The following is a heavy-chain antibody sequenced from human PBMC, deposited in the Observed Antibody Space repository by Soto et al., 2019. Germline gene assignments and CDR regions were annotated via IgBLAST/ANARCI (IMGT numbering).Heavy chain of an antibody. CDR2: IYYNGST. D-gene: IGHD3-22*01. J-gene: IGHJ4*02. CDR1: GGSISSSSYY. V-gene: IGHV4-39*01. Sequence: PSETLSLTCTVSGGSISSSSYYWGWIRQPPGKGLEWIGSIYYNGSTYYNPSLKSRVTISVDTSKNQFSLKLSSVTAADTAVYYCASYFITMIVAYRGYFDYWGQGTLVTVSS. CDR3: ASYFITMIVAYRGYFDY.